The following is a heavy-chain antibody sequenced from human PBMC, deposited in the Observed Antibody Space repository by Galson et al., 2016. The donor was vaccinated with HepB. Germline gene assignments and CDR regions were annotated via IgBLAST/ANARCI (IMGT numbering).Heavy chain of an antibody. J-gene: IGHJ3*02. D-gene: IGHD6-13*01. CDR2: MSYDGRRI. V-gene: IGHV3-30*04. CDR1: GFSFRNYA. Sequence: SLRLSCAASGFSFRNYAMHWVRQAPGKGLEWVAVMSYDGRRIYYADSVKGRLTISRDNSKNPLFLQMNSLRAEDTAIYFCARTPGYSGTWYDAFDIWGPGTVVTVSS. CDR3: ARTPGYSGTWYDAFDI.